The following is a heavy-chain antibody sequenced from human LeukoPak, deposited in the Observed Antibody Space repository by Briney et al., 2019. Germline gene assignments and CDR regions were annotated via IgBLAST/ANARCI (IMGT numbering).Heavy chain of an antibody. V-gene: IGHV4-34*01. CDR1: GGSFSGYY. CDR2: INHSGST. J-gene: IGHJ4*02. Sequence: PSETLSLTCAVHGGSFSGYYWSWIRQPPGKGLEWIGEINHSGSTNYNPSLKSRVTISVDTSKNQFSLKLSSVTAADTAVYYCARGGYYGDYGYWGQGTLVTVSS. CDR3: ARGGYYGDYGY. D-gene: IGHD4-17*01.